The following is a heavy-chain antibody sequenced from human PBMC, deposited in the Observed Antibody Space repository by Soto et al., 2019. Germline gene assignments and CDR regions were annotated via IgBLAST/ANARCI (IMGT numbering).Heavy chain of an antibody. Sequence: EVQVLESGGGLVQPGGSPRLSCAASGFTVSSSYMTWVRQAPGKGLEWVSVIYSAGNTYYADSVKGRFTISRDNSKNTVYLQMNSLRAEDTAVYYCAIITFGTYGMDVWGQGTTVTVSS. CDR2: IYSAGNT. CDR1: GFTVSSSY. V-gene: IGHV3-66*01. CDR3: AIITFGTYGMDV. D-gene: IGHD3-10*01. J-gene: IGHJ6*02.